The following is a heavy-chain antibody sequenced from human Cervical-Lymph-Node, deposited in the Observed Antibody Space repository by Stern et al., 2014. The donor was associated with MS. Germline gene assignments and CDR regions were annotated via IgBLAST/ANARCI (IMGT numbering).Heavy chain of an antibody. J-gene: IGHJ4*02. Sequence: VQLVESGGGVVQPGRSLSLSCVVSGFTFSTYAMHWVRQAPGTGLEWVAFVSDDGTKSNSTDSVKARFTISRDNSKNTLYLHMNSLRDEDTAVYFCARGGRGSGLEYWGQGALVTVSS. V-gene: IGHV3-30-3*01. CDR1: GFTFSTYA. D-gene: IGHD6-19*01. CDR2: VSDDGTKS. CDR3: ARGGRGSGLEY.